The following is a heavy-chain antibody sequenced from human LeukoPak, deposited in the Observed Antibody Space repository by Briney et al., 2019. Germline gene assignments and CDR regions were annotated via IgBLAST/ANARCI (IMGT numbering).Heavy chain of an antibody. D-gene: IGHD2-2*01. Sequence: PSETLSLTCAVYGGSFSGYYWSWIRQPPGKGLEWIGEINHSGSTNYNPSLKSRVTISVDRSKNQFSLKLSSVTAADTAVYYCARVGGYCSSTSCLNWFDPWGQGTLVTVSS. J-gene: IGHJ5*02. CDR2: INHSGST. CDR3: ARVGGYCSSTSCLNWFDP. V-gene: IGHV4-34*01. CDR1: GGSFSGYY.